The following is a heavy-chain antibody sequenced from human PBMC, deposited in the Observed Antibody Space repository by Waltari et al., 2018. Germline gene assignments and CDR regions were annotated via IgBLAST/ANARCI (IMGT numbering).Heavy chain of an antibody. V-gene: IGHV3-7*01. D-gene: IGHD3-3*01. J-gene: IGHJ4*02. CDR2: IKQDGSEK. Sequence: EVQLLASGGGLVQPGGSRRPYCVAPGFSFSSDWMSWVRQAPGKGLEWVANIKQDGSEKYYVDSAKGRFTISRDNAKNSLYLQMNGLRAEDTAVYYCARNDFWTGYTYFLDHWGQGTVVTVSS. CDR1: GFSFSSDW. CDR3: ARNDFWTGYTYFLDH.